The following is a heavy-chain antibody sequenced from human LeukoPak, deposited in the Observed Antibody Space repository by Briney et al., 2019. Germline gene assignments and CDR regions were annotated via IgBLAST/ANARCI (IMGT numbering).Heavy chain of an antibody. Sequence: PGGSLRLSCAASGFTFENYAIHWVRQAPGKGLEWVSGISWNSGSIGYADSVKGRFTISRDNAKNSLHLQMNSLRAEDTALYYCTKGSGYYYDTSGLEYWGQGTLVTVSS. CDR2: ISWNSGSI. D-gene: IGHD3-22*01. CDR3: TKGSGYYYDTSGLEY. CDR1: GFTFENYA. J-gene: IGHJ4*02. V-gene: IGHV3-9*01.